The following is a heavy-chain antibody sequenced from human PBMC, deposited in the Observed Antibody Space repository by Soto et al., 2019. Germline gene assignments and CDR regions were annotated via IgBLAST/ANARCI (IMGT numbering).Heavy chain of an antibody. CDR1: GFTFDSYA. CDR3: AKDTVGGYSFWSGYYSDGLDV. Sequence: EVKLLESGGGLAQPGGSLRLSCVGSGFTFDSYAISWVRHAPGERLQWIAAVSGSADGTDYEHSVSGRLTISRDNAKKTVHLQMDSLRVEDTAVYFCAKDTVGGYSFWSGYYSDGLDVWGQGTLVTVS. V-gene: IGHV3-23*01. D-gene: IGHD3-3*01. J-gene: IGHJ3*01. CDR2: VSGSADGT.